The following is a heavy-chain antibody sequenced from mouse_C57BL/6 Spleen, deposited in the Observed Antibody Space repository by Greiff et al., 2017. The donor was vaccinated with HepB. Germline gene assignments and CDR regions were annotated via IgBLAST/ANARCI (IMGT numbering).Heavy chain of an antibody. V-gene: IGHV1-82*01. CDR2: IYPGDGDT. Sequence: QVQLQQSGPELVKPGASVKISCKASGYAFSSSWMNWVKQRPGKGLEWIGRIYPGDGDTNYNGKFKGKATLTADKSSSTAYMQLSSLTSEDSAVYFGARYQAAQATGFAYWGQGTLVTVSA. CDR3: ARYQAAQATGFAY. J-gene: IGHJ3*01. D-gene: IGHD3-2*02. CDR1: GYAFSSSW.